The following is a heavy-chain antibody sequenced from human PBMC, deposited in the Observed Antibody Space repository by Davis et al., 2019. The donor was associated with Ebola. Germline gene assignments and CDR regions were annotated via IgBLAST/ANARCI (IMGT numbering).Heavy chain of an antibody. CDR3: ARDGMVKDYYYGMDV. D-gene: IGHD5-18*01. J-gene: IGHJ6*04. CDR2: IYYSGST. Sequence: SETLSLTCTVSGGSISSGGYYWSWIRQHPGKGLEWIGYIYYSGSTYYNPSLKSRVTISVDTSKNQFSLKLSSVTAADTAVYYCARDGMVKDYYYGMDVWGKGTTVTVSS. CDR1: GGSISSGGYY. V-gene: IGHV4-31*03.